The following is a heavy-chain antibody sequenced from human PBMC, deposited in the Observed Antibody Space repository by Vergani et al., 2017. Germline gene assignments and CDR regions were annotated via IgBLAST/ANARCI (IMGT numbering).Heavy chain of an antibody. V-gene: IGHV3-23*01. CDR3: AKARDPKCKGGNCYSYYYGLDL. D-gene: IGHD4-23*01. CDR2: ISGSGGNT. J-gene: IGHJ6*02. CDR1: GFTFSSYA. Sequence: EVQLLESGGGLVQPGGSLRLSCGASGFTFSSYAMTWVRQAPGKGLEWVSAISGSGGNTFYTDSEKGRFTISRDNSKDTLYLQMNSLRVEDTAIYYCAKARDPKCKGGNCYSYYYGLDLWGQGTTVTVSS.